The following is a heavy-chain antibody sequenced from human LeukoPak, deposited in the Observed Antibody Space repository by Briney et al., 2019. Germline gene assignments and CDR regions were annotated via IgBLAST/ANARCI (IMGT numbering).Heavy chain of an antibody. D-gene: IGHD3-10*01. J-gene: IGHJ4*02. Sequence: GGSLRLSCAASGFTFSSYAMSWVRQAPGKGLEWVSAISGSGGSTYYADSVKGRFTISRDNSKNTLYLQMNSLRAEDTAVYYCAKDLRITMVRGVIPPGPSRIWGQGTLVTVSS. CDR3: AKDLRITMVRGVIPPGPSRI. CDR2: ISGSGGST. V-gene: IGHV3-23*01. CDR1: GFTFSSYA.